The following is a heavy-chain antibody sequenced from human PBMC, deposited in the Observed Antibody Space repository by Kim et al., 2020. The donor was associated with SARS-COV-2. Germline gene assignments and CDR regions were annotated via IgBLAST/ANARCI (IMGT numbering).Heavy chain of an antibody. J-gene: IGHJ3*02. V-gene: IGHV3-11*06. CDR2: ISSGGTYT. CDR1: GFTFSDYY. D-gene: IGHD3-22*01. CDR3: VRGRNYYESSGFCPDM. Sequence: GGSLRLSCAASGFTFSDYYMTWIRQAPGKGLEWISFISSGGTYTTYADSVKGRFTISRDNAKNTVFLQMNSLRDGDTAVYFCVRGRNYYESSGFCPDMWGQGTKVTVSS.